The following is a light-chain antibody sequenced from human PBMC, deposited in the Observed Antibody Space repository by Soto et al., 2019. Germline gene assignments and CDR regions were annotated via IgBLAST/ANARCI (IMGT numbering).Light chain of an antibody. J-gene: IGKJ3*01. CDR3: EQRSNWPLT. Sequence: EIVLTQSPATLSLPPEERATLSCRASQSVSSYLAWYQQKPGQAPRLLIYDASNRATGIPARFSGSGSGTDFTLTISSLEPEDFAVYSCEQRSNWPLTFGAAQNVDI. CDR1: QSVSSY. CDR2: DAS. V-gene: IGKV3-11*01.